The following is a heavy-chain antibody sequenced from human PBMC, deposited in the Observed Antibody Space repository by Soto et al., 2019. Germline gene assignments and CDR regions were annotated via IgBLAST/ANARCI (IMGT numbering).Heavy chain of an antibody. CDR1: GFTFSSYG. D-gene: IGHD6-6*01. Sequence: GGSLRLSCAASGFTFSSYGMHWVRQAPGKGLEWVAVISYDGSNKYYADSVKGRFTISRDNSKNTLYLQMNSLRAEDTAVYYCAKGSSSIAARQGFDYWGQGTLVTVSS. V-gene: IGHV3-30*18. CDR3: AKGSSSIAARQGFDY. CDR2: ISYDGSNK. J-gene: IGHJ4*02.